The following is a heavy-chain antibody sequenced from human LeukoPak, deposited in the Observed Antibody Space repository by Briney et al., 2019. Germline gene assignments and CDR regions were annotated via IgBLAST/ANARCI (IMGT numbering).Heavy chain of an antibody. CDR2: IYYRGST. CDR3: ARLGDSSSRLYYFDY. CDR1: GGSISPYC. D-gene: IGHD6-6*01. V-gene: IGHV4-59*08. J-gene: IGHJ4*02. Sequence: PSETLSLTCTVSGGSISPYCWSWIRQPPGKGLEWIGYIYYRGSTNYNPSLKSRVTISLDTSKDQFSLKLSSVTAADTAVYYCARLGDSSSRLYYFDYWGQGTLVTVSS.